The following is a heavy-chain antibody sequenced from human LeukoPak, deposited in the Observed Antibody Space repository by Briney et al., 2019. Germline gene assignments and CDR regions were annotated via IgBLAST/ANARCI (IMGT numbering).Heavy chain of an antibody. J-gene: IGHJ6*02. V-gene: IGHV4-59*11. CDR3: AREVVTRDHNYGLDV. Sequence: SETLSLTCTVSGDSINSLDLWSWIRQPPGKGLEWIGYIYYSGSTNYNPSLKSRVTISVDTSKNQFSLKVSSVTAADTAVYYCAREVVTRDHNYGLDVWGQGTTVTVSS. CDR2: IYYSGST. D-gene: IGHD2-21*02. CDR1: GDSINSLDL.